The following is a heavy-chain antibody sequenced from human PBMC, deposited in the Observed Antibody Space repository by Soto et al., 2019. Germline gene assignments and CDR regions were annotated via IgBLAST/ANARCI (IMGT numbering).Heavy chain of an antibody. Sequence: EVELLESGGGLVQPGGSLRLSCAVSGFSFSSYGMSWVRQAPEKGLEWVSVISGSGGSTYYADSVKGRFTISRDNSKNTRYLQMNSLRAEDTAVYYCAKYIVVGANYGVDVWGQGTTVTVSS. D-gene: IGHD2-21*01. CDR3: AKYIVVGANYGVDV. CDR2: ISGSGGST. V-gene: IGHV3-23*01. J-gene: IGHJ6*02. CDR1: GFSFSSYG.